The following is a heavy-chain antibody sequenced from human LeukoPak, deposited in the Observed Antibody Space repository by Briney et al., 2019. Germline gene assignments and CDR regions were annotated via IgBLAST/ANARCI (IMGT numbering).Heavy chain of an antibody. J-gene: IGHJ4*02. D-gene: IGHD6-13*01. V-gene: IGHV7-4-1*02. CDR1: GYTFTIYA. CDR2: NNTNTGNP. Sequence: ASVKLSCKASGYTFTIYAMNWVRQAPGQGLEWMGWNNTNTGNPTYAQGFTGRFVFSLDASVSTAYLQISRLKAEDTAVYYCARVVAAAGKILDYWGQGTLVTVSS. CDR3: ARVVAAAGKILDY.